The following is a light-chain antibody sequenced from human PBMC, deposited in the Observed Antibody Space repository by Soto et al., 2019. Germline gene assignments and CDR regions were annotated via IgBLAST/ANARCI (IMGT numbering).Light chain of an antibody. V-gene: IGLV1-44*01. J-gene: IGLJ2*01. CDR3: SSYTSSSTVV. CDR2: TNN. CDR1: NSNIGTNT. Sequence: QSLLTQPPSASATPGQRVTISCSGSNSNIGTNTVNWYQQLPGTAPRLLIYTNNQRPSGVPQRFSGSKTGTSASLAIGGLQSEDGADYYCSSYTSSSTVVFGGGTKLTVL.